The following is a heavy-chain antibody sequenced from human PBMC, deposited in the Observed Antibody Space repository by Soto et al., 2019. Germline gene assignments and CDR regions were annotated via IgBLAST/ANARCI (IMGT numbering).Heavy chain of an antibody. CDR3: ARGSNQDY. J-gene: IGHJ4*02. V-gene: IGHV3-7*03. Sequence: EVQLVESGGDLVQPGGSLRLSCVASGFTFSPYWMSWVRQAPGRGLQWVATIKNDGSEKYYADPVKGRCNISRENARASLYLQLTSLRAEDTAIYYCARGSNQDYWGQGTLVAVSS. D-gene: IGHD2-8*01. CDR1: GFTFSPYW. CDR2: IKNDGSEK.